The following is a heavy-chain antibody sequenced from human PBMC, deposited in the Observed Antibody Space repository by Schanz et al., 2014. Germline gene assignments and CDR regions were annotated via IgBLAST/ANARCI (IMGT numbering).Heavy chain of an antibody. J-gene: IGHJ6*02. V-gene: IGHV3-48*01. D-gene: IGHD3-22*01. Sequence: EVQLVESGGGLVQPGGSLRLSCAASGFTFSRNAMNWVRQAPGKGLEWVSYISATSAKIDYADSVQGRFTISRDNAKNSLYLQMSSLRAEDTAVYYCARGRYDTSGYYYYSMDLWGQGTTVTVSS. CDR3: ARGRYDTSGYYYYSMDL. CDR1: GFTFSRNA. CDR2: ISATSAKI.